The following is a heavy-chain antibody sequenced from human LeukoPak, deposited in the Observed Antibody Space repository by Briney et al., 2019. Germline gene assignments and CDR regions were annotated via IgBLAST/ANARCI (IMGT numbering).Heavy chain of an antibody. V-gene: IGHV1-8*03. J-gene: IGHJ3*01. CDR3: ARGDFGETNTAFDV. Sequence: ASVKVSCKTSGYTFTDYDVHWVRQAPGQGLEWMGWINPNSATTNYAQRLQGRVTFTRDTSLSIAYMELSSLTSEDAAVYFCARGDFGETNTAFDVWGQATLVAVSS. CDR1: GYTFTDYD. CDR2: INPNSATT. D-gene: IGHD4-17*01.